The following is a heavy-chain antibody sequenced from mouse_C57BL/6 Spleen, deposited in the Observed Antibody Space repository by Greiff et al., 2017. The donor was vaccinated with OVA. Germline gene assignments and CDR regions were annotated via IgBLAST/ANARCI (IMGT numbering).Heavy chain of an antibody. J-gene: IGHJ2*01. CDR3: AIIATFFDY. Sequence: EVKVVESEGGLVQPGSSMKLSCTASGFTFSDYYMAWVRQVPEKGLEWVANINYDGSSTYYLDSVKSRFIISRDNAKNILYLQMSSLKSEDTATYYCAIIATFFDYWGQGTTLTVSS. CDR2: INYDGSST. CDR1: GFTFSDYY. V-gene: IGHV5-16*01. D-gene: IGHD1-2*01.